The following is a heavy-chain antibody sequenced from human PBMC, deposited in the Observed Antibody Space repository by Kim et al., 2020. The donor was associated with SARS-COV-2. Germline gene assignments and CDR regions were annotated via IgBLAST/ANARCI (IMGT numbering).Heavy chain of an antibody. D-gene: IGHD3-22*01. CDR1: GFTFDDYA. CDR2: ISWNSGSI. Sequence: GGSLRLSCAASGFTFDDYAMHWVRQAPGKGLEWVSGISWNSGSIGYADSVKGRFTISRDNAKNSLYLQMNSLRAEDTALYYCAKDHGFGSSGYYYIDYWGQGTLVTVSS. V-gene: IGHV3-9*01. CDR3: AKDHGFGSSGYYYIDY. J-gene: IGHJ4*02.